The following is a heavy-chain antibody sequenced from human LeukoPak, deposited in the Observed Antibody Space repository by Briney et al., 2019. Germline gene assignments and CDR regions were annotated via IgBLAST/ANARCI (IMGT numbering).Heavy chain of an antibody. V-gene: IGHV3-15*01. Sequence: GRSLRLSCAASGFTFSSYAMHWVRQAPGKGLEWVGRIKSKTDGGTTDYAAPVKGRFTISRDDSKNTLYLQMNSLKTEDTAVYYCTTDYYDSDGYWGQGTLVTVSS. CDR2: IKSKTDGGTT. CDR3: TTDYYDSDGY. D-gene: IGHD3-22*01. J-gene: IGHJ4*02. CDR1: GFTFSSYA.